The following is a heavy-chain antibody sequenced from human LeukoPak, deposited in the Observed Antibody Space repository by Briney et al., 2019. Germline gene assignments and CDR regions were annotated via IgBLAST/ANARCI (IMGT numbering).Heavy chain of an antibody. V-gene: IGHV3-48*04. D-gene: IGHD3-10*01. CDR3: ARDRGSTTMIRGVNHY. CDR1: GFTFSTNA. J-gene: IGHJ4*02. Sequence: GGSLRLSCEASGFTFSTNAMNWVRQAPGKGLEWVSHISSGSATAFYADSVKGRFTISRDNTRNSLSLQMNDLRAEDTAVYYCARDRGSTTMIRGVNHYWGQGTLVTVSS. CDR2: ISSGSATA.